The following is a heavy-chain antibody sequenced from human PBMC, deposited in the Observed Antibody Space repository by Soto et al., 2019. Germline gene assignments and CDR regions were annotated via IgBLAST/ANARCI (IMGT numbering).Heavy chain of an antibody. CDR2: ISSSGSTI. Sequence: GSLRLSCAASGFTFSSYEMNWVRQAPGKGLEWLAYISSSGSTIYYADSVKGRFTISRDNAKNSLSLRMNSLRTEDTAVYYCVRTPQPMVVVIITSRYGMDAWGQGTTVTVSS. D-gene: IGHD3-22*01. CDR3: VRTPQPMVVVIITSRYGMDA. CDR1: GFTFSSYE. V-gene: IGHV3-48*03. J-gene: IGHJ6*02.